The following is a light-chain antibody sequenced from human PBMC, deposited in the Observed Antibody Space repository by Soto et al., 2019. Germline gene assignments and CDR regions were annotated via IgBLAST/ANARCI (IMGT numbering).Light chain of an antibody. Sequence: EIVLTQSPATLSLSPGERATLSCRASQSVSSYLAWYQQKPGQAPRLPIYDASNRATGIPARFSGSGSGTDFTLTISSLEPEDFAVYYCQQRSNWPPLWTFGQGTKVDIK. J-gene: IGKJ1*01. V-gene: IGKV3-11*01. CDR1: QSVSSY. CDR2: DAS. CDR3: QQRSNWPPLWT.